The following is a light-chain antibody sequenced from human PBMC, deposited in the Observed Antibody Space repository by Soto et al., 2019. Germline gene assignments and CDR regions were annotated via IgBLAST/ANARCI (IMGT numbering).Light chain of an antibody. J-gene: IGLJ1*01. CDR3: NSYTSSGTGV. CDR2: DVS. CDR1: SSDVGGYNY. Sequence: QSVLTQPASVSGSPGQSITISCTETSSDVGGYNYVSWYQQHPGKAPKLMIYDVSNRPSGVSNRFSGSKSGNTASLTISGLQPEDEADYYCNSYTSSGTGVFGTGTKVTVL. V-gene: IGLV2-14*01.